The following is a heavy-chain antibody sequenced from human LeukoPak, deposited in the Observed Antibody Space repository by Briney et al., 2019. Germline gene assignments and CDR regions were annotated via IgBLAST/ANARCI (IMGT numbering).Heavy chain of an antibody. CDR1: GGSFSGYY. J-gene: IGHJ3*02. V-gene: IGHV4-34*01. D-gene: IGHD3-22*01. CDR3: ARGGSDYYDSSVSLDAFDI. Sequence: KSSETLSLTCAVYGGSFSGYYWGWIRQPPGKGLEWIGEINHSGSTNYNLSLKSRVTISVDTSKNQFSLKLSSVTAADTAVYYCARGGSDYYDSSVSLDAFDIWGQGTMVTVSS. CDR2: INHSGST.